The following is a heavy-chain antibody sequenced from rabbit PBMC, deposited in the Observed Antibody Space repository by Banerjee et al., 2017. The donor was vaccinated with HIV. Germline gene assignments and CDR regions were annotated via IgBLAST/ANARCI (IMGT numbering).Heavy chain of an antibody. CDR3: ARHFYGGYLGLYL. CDR2: IYNGDGST. V-gene: IGHV1S47*01. CDR1: GLDFSSNA. J-gene: IGHJ4*01. D-gene: IGHD2-1*01. Sequence: QEQLEESGGDLVQPEGSLTLTCKASGLDFSSNAMCWVRQAPGKGPEWVGCIYNGDGSTYYASWVNGRFSISRSTSLLTVTLQMTSLTAADTATYFCARHFYGGYLGLYLWGQGTLVPVS.